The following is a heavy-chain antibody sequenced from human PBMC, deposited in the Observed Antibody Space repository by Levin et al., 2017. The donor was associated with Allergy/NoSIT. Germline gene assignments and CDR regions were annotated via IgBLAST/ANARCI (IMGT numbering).Heavy chain of an antibody. CDR2: ISSSGSTI. Sequence: GGSLRLSCAASGFTFSSYEMNWVRQAPGKGLEWVSYISSSGSTIYYADSVKGRFTISRDNAKNSLYLQMNSLRAEDTAVYYCAREYYYGSGSYSFDYWGQGTLVTVSS. V-gene: IGHV3-48*03. CDR1: GFTFSSYE. D-gene: IGHD3-10*01. J-gene: IGHJ4*02. CDR3: AREYYYGSGSYSFDY.